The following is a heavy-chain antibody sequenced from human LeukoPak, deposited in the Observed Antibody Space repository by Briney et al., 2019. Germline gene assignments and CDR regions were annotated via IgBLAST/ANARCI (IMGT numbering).Heavy chain of an antibody. D-gene: IGHD1-1*01. CDR3: ARGLEEDPDAFDI. J-gene: IGHJ3*02. CDR1: GGSFSGYY. CDR2: INHSGST. Sequence: SETLSLTCAVYGGSFSGYYWSWIRQPPGKGLEWIGEINHSGSTNYNPSLKSRVTISVDTSKNQFSLKLSSVTAADTAVYYCARGLEEDPDAFDIWGQGTMVTVSS. V-gene: IGHV4-34*01.